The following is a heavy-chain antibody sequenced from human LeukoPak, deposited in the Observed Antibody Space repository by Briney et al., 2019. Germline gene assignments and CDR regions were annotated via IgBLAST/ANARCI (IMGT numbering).Heavy chain of an antibody. CDR1: GDSVSRNSAA. V-gene: IGHV6-1*01. J-gene: IGHJ6*03. CDR2: TYYRSKWYN. CDR3: ARVSGFIAAAGSDLGGDYYYYYMDV. D-gene: IGHD6-13*01. Sequence: PSQTLSLTCAISGDSVSRNSAAWNWIRQSPSRGLEWLGRTYYRSKWYNDYAVSVKSRITINPDTSKNQFSLQLNSVTPEDTAVYYCARVSGFIAAAGSDLGGDYYYYYMDVWGKGTTVTVSS.